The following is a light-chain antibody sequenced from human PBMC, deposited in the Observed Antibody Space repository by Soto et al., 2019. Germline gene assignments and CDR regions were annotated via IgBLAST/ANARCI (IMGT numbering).Light chain of an antibody. J-gene: IGLJ3*02. Sequence: QSVLTQPPSVSGAPGQRVTISCTGSSSNIGAGYDVHWYQQLPGTAPKLLIYDNSNRPSGVPDRFSGSKSGTSASLAITGLQAEDEADYYCQSYDSSLSGWVFGGGTKLIVL. CDR2: DNS. V-gene: IGLV1-40*01. CDR1: SSNIGAGYD. CDR3: QSYDSSLSGWV.